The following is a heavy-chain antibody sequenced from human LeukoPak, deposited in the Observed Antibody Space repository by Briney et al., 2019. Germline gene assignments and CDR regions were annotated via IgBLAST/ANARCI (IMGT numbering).Heavy chain of an antibody. D-gene: IGHD3-22*01. CDR2: ISAYNVNT. V-gene: IGHV1-18*01. J-gene: IGHJ4*02. CDR1: GYSFTSYG. CDR3: ARDLGRDSSGYVLDY. Sequence: ASVKVSCKASGYSFTSYGISWVRQAPGQGLEWMGWISAYNVNTNYAQKRQGRVTMTTDTSTSTAYMELRSLRSDDTAVYYCARDLGRDSSGYVLDYWGQGSLVSVCS.